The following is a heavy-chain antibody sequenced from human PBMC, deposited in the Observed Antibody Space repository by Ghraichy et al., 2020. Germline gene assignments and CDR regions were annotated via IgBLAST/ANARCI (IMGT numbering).Heavy chain of an antibody. CDR2: IYPGGSA. CDR1: GAFGDYY. V-gene: IGHV4-34*01. CDR3: AKGRYCGGGGCFPRPSSFDS. J-gene: IGHJ4*02. D-gene: IGHD2-15*01. Sequence: SETLSLTCVVNGAFGDYYWSWIRQSPGKGLEWFGEIYPGGSANYNPSLRSRVTISVDASQRQFSLKLTSVTAADTAIYYCAKGRYCGGGGCFPRPSSFDSWGPGTLVTVSS.